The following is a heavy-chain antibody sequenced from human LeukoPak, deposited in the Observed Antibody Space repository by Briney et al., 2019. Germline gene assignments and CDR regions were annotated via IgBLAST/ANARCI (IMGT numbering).Heavy chain of an antibody. Sequence: SETLSLTRNVSGGSISRYYWSWIRQSPGKGLEWIGYIYYSGSTNYNPSLESRVTISVDTSKNQFSLKLNSVTAADTAVYYCARHLSSASHAFDIWGQGTMVTVSS. CDR3: ARHLSSASHAFDI. CDR1: GGSISRYY. J-gene: IGHJ3*02. CDR2: IYYSGST. V-gene: IGHV4-59*08. D-gene: IGHD6-19*01.